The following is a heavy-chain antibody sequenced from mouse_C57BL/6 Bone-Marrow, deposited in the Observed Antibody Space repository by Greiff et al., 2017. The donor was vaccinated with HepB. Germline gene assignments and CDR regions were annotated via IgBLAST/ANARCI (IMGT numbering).Heavy chain of an antibody. Sequence: VQLQQPGAELVRPGASVKLSCTASGFNIKDDYMHWVKQRPEQGLEWIGWIDPENGDTEYASKFQGKATITADTSSNTAYLQLSSLTSEDTAVYYCTTGGLRVDYWGQGTSVTVSS. CDR3: TTGGLRVDY. J-gene: IGHJ4*01. D-gene: IGHD2-4*01. CDR1: GFNIKDDY. CDR2: IDPENGDT. V-gene: IGHV14-4*01.